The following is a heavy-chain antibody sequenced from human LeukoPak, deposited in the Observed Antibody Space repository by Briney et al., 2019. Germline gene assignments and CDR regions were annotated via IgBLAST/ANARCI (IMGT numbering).Heavy chain of an antibody. D-gene: IGHD3-10*01. CDR3: ARVRGRYNWFDP. CDR2: INPNSGGT. V-gene: IGHV1-2*02. Sequence: ASVKVSCKASGYTFTGYYMHWVRQAPGQGLEWMGWINPNSGGTNYAQKFQGRLTMTRDTSISTAYMELSRLRSDDTAVYYCARVRGRYNWFDPWGQGTLVTVSS. J-gene: IGHJ5*02. CDR1: GYTFTGYY.